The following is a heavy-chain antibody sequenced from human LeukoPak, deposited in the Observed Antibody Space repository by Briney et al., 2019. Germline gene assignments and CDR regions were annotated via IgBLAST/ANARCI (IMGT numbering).Heavy chain of an antibody. CDR2: VYYSGST. CDR3: AAFRQWLVILDY. CDR1: GASISSYY. D-gene: IGHD6-19*01. Sequence: SETLSLTCTVSGASISSYYWSWIRQPPGKGLEWIGYVYYSGSTNYNASLKSRVSISVDTSKNKFSLNLSSVTAADTAVYYCAAFRQWLVILDYWGQGTLVTVSS. V-gene: IGHV4-59*08. J-gene: IGHJ4*02.